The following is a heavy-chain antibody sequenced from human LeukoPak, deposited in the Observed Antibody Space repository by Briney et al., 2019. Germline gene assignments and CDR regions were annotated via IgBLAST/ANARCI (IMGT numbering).Heavy chain of an antibody. CDR2: ISGSGGST. J-gene: IGHJ4*02. D-gene: IGHD6-19*01. Sequence: GGSLRLSCAASGFTFSSYAMSWVRQAPGKGLEWVSAISGSGGSTYYADSVKGRFTISRDNAKKSLYLQMNSLRAEDTAVYFCARYSSGWAFDLWGQGTLVTVSS. CDR1: GFTFSSYA. CDR3: ARYSSGWAFDL. V-gene: IGHV3-23*01.